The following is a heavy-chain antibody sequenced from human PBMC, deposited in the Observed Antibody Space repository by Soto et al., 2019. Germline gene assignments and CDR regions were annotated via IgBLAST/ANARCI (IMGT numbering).Heavy chain of an antibody. CDR2: IYYSGST. V-gene: IGHV4-31*03. J-gene: IGHJ6*02. Sequence: SETLSLTCTVSGGSISSGGYYWSWIRQHPGKGLEWIGYIYYSGSTYYNPSLKSRVTISVDTSKNQFSLKLSSVTAADTVVYYCARDLSYDFWSGYYSDYYGMDVWGQGTTVTVSS. CDR1: GGSISSGGYY. D-gene: IGHD3-3*01. CDR3: ARDLSYDFWSGYYSDYYGMDV.